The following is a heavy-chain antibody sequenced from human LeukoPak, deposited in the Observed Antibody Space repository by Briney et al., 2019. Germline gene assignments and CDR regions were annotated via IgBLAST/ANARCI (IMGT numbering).Heavy chain of an antibody. CDR1: GYILTEFS. V-gene: IGHV1-24*01. CDR2: FDPEDGET. D-gene: IGHD3-9*01. J-gene: IGHJ4*02. Sequence: ASVKVSCKVSGYILTEFSMHWVRQAPGKGLEWMGGFDPEDGETVYAQKFQGRVTLTEDTSTDTAYMELSSLRSEDTAVYYCATGYLGYFDWPFIDFWGQGTLVTVSS. CDR3: ATGYLGYFDWPFIDF.